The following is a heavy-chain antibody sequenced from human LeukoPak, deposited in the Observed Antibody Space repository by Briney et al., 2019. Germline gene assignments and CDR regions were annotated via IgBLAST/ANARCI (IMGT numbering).Heavy chain of an antibody. J-gene: IGHJ4*02. Sequence: SETLSLTCTVSGGSIRSSYYYWGWIRQPPGKGLEWIGTISYSGNTYYNPSLKSRVAISIDTSKNQFSLKLNSVTAADTALYYCARHPGGSSWFEGPDCWGQGTLVTVSS. CDR1: GGSIRSSYYY. V-gene: IGHV4-39*01. D-gene: IGHD6-13*01. CDR3: ARHPGGSSWFEGPDC. CDR2: ISYSGNT.